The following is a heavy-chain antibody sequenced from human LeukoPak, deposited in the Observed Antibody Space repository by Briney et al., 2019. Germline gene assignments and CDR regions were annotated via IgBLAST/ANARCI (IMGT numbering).Heavy chain of an antibody. CDR2: IYYSGST. V-gene: IGHV4-59*01. Sequence: PSETLSLTCTVSGGSISSYYWSWIRQPPGKGLEWIGYIYYSGSTNYNPSLKSRVTISVDTSKNQFSLKLSSVTAADTAVYYCARVHDMVRGVIAFDIWGQGTMVTVSS. J-gene: IGHJ3*02. D-gene: IGHD3-10*01. CDR1: GGSISSYY. CDR3: ARVHDMVRGVIAFDI.